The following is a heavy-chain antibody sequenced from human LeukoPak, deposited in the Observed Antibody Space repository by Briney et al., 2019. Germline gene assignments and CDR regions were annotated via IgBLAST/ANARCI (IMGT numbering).Heavy chain of an antibody. Sequence: GGSLRLSCAASGFTFSSYWMSWVRQAPGKGLEWVANIKQDGSEKYYVDSVKGRFTISRDNAKNSLYLQMNSLRAEDTAVYYCARVKAAAGAFYYGMDVWGQGTTVTVSS. D-gene: IGHD6-13*01. CDR3: ARVKAAAGAFYYGMDV. CDR2: IKQDGSEK. CDR1: GFTFSSYW. V-gene: IGHV3-7*01. J-gene: IGHJ6*02.